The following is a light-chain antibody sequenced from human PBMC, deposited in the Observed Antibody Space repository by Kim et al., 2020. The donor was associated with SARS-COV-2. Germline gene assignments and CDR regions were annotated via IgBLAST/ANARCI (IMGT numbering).Light chain of an antibody. CDR2: DAS. CDR1: QSVRSN. CDR3: HQYNNWPLT. J-gene: IGKJ4*01. Sequence: CMSPGERATLSCRASQSVRSNLAWYPQKPGQAPRLLIYDASPRATGIPARFSGSGSGTQFTLTISSLQSEDFAVYYCHQYNNWPLTFGGGTKLEI. V-gene: IGKV3-15*01.